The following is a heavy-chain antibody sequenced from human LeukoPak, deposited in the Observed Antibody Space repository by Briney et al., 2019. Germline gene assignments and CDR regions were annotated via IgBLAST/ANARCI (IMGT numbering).Heavy chain of an antibody. CDR2: ISGITTNT. Sequence: HSGGSLRLSCAAYGFTFNNYATSWVRQAPGKGLEWVSLISGITTNTYYADSVKGRFTISRDNSKNTPDLQMNSLRAEDTPGYYCAKQLLAGGTPGAYAFDIWGRGTMVTASS. CDR1: GFTFNNYA. D-gene: IGHD1-26*01. V-gene: IGHV3-23*01. J-gene: IGHJ3*02. CDR3: AKQLLAGGTPGAYAFDI.